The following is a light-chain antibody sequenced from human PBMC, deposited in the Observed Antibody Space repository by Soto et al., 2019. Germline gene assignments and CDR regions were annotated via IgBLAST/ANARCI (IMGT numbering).Light chain of an antibody. Sequence: QSVLTQPPSVSGPPGQRVTISCTGSSSNIGAGYDVHWYQQLPGTAPKLLIYGNSNRPSGVPDRFSGSKSGTSASLAITGLQAEDEADYYCQSYDSSPSGYVFGTGTKLTVL. CDR1: SSNIGAGYD. CDR3: QSYDSSPSGYV. J-gene: IGLJ1*01. V-gene: IGLV1-40*01. CDR2: GNS.